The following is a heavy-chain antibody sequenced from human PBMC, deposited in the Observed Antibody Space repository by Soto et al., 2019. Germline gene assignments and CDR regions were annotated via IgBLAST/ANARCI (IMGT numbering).Heavy chain of an antibody. CDR3: ARQDYDFWSGYYSYYYYGMDV. J-gene: IGHJ6*02. CDR1: GYSCTSYW. Sequence: GESLKISCKGSGYSCTSYWISWVRQMPGKGLEWMGRIDPSDSYTNYSPSFQGHVTISADKSISTAYLQWSSLKASDTAMYYCARQDYDFWSGYYSYYYYGMDVWGQGTTVTVSS. CDR2: IDPSDSYT. V-gene: IGHV5-10-1*01. D-gene: IGHD3-3*01.